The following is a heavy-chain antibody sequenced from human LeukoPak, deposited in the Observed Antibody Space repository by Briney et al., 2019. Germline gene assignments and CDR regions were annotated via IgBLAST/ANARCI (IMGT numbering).Heavy chain of an antibody. CDR2: IKQDGSEK. CDR1: EFAFSHYW. Sequence: GGSLRLSCAASEFAFSHYWMSWVRQAPGKGLEWVANIKQDGSEKYYVDSVKGRFTISRDNAKNSLYLQMNSLRVEDTAVYYCVTERGSRWGQGTLVAVSS. CDR3: VTERGSR. J-gene: IGHJ4*02. V-gene: IGHV3-7*01.